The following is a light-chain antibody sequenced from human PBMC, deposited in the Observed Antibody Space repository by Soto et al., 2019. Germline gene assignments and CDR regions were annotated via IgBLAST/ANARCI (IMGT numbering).Light chain of an antibody. Sequence: QSALTQPPSVSGSPGQSVTISCTGTSSDVGGYNYVSWYQQHPGKAPKLVICDVIKRPSGVPDRFSGSKSGNTASLTISGLQAEDEADYFCCSYAGSYTFVVFGGGTKLTVL. CDR3: CSYAGSYTFVV. CDR2: DVI. CDR1: SSDVGGYNY. V-gene: IGLV2-11*01. J-gene: IGLJ2*01.